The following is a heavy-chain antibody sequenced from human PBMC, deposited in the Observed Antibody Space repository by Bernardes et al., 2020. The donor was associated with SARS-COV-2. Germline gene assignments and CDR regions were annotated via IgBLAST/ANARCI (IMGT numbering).Heavy chain of an antibody. D-gene: IGHD5-12*01. CDR2: IHFDGTTT. J-gene: IGHJ4*02. CDR1: GFNFRNYW. V-gene: IGHV3-74*01. Sequence: GGSLRLSCVASGFNFRNYWMHWVRQVPGKGLVWVSRIHFDGTTTYYADSVKGRFTISRDNAKNMLFLQMNSLRVEDTAVYYCVRGTDGGYGIFDSWGQGTRVIVSS. CDR3: VRGTDGGYGIFDS.